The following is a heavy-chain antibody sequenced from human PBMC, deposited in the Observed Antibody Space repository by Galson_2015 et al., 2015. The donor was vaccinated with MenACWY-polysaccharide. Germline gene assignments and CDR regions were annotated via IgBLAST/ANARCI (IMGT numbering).Heavy chain of an antibody. CDR2: IYFSGST. CDR3: ACISGAYPGVALDV. CDR1: GGSMTNLY. V-gene: IGHV4-59*11. D-gene: IGHD7-27*01. J-gene: IGHJ3*01. Sequence: SETLSLTCTVSGGSMTNLYWSWLRQSPGRGLEWIGFIYFSGSTTYNPSFASRVIISVDTSNNQFSLRLSSVTAADTAVYYCACISGAYPGVALDVWGQGTLVTVSS.